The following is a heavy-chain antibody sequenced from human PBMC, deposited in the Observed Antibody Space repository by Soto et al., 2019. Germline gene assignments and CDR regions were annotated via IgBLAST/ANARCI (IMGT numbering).Heavy chain of an antibody. D-gene: IGHD2-8*01. V-gene: IGHV1-69*01. J-gene: IGHJ4*02. Sequence: QVQLVQSGAEVKKPGSSVKVSCKASGGTFSNTAFIWVRQAPGQGLEWMGGIIPIFGAPNYAQKFQGRLMISADDAASKAYMELNTLTSEDTAGYYCATPAAPLETAMLKGLAHWGQGTLVTVSS. CDR2: IIPIFGAP. CDR1: GGTFSNTA. CDR3: ATPAAPLETAMLKGLAH.